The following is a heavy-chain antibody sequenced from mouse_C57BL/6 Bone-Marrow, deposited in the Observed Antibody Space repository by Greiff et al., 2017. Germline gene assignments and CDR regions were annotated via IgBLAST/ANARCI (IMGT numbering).Heavy chain of an antibody. J-gene: IGHJ2*01. D-gene: IGHD2-3*01. Sequence: VQLQQPGAELVKPGASVKLSCKASGYTFTSYWMQWVKQRPGQGLEWIGEIDPSDSYTNYNQKFKGKATLTVDTSSSTAYMQLSSLTSEDSAVYYCARRGGWLPGVFDSWGQGTTLTVSS. CDR3: ARRGGWLPGVFDS. CDR1: GYTFTSYW. V-gene: IGHV1-50*01. CDR2: IDPSDSYT.